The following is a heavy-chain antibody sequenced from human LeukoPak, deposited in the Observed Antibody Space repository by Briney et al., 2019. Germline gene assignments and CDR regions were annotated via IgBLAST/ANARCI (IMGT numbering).Heavy chain of an antibody. V-gene: IGHV4-4*07. CDR1: GGSISSYY. CDR3: ARVYDPRGYSYGVVDY. CDR2: VYTSGST. J-gene: IGHJ4*02. D-gene: IGHD5-18*01. Sequence: PSETLSLTCTVSGGSISSYYWSWIRRPAGKGLEWIGRVYTSGSTNYNPSLKSRVTISVDTSKNQFSLKLSSVTAADTAVYYCARVYDPRGYSYGVVDYWGQGTLVTVSS.